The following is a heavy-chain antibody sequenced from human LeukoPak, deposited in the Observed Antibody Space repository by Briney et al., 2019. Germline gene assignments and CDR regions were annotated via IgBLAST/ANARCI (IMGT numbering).Heavy chain of an antibody. CDR2: IYYSGST. V-gene: IGHV4-30-4*01. CDR3: ARDLGCCSGGSCYSWFDP. J-gene: IGHJ5*02. D-gene: IGHD2-15*01. CDR1: GGSISSGDYY. Sequence: PSETLSLTCTVSGGSISSGDYYWSWIRQPPGKGLEWIGYIYYSGSTYYNPSLKSRVTISVDTSKNQFSLKLSSVTAADTAVYYCARDLGCCSGGSCYSWFDPWGQGTLVTVSS.